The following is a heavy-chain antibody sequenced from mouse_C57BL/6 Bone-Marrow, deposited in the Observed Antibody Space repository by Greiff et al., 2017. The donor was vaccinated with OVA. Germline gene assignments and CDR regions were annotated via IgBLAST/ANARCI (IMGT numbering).Heavy chain of an antibody. CDR2: IYWDDDK. D-gene: IGHD4-1*01. CDR1: GFSLSTSGMG. CDR3: ARREEELGRGGCAY. V-gene: IGHV8-12*01. J-gene: IGHJ3*01. Sequence: QVTLKVSGPGILQSSQTLSLTCSFSGFSLSTSGMGVSWIRQPSGKGLEWLAHIYWDDDKRYNPSLKSRLTISKDTSRNQVFLKITSVDTADTATYYCARREEELGRGGCAYWGQGTLVTVSA.